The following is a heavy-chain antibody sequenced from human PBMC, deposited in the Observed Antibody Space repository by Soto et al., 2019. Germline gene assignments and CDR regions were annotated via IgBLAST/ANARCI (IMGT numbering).Heavy chain of an antibody. CDR2: ISYDGSNK. Sequence: PGGSLRLSCAASGFTFSSYAMHWVRQAPGKGLEWVAVISYDGSNKYYADSVKGRFTISRDNSKNTLYLQMNSLRAEDTAVYYCARVSGGSHYYGDPGWFDPWGQGTLVTVSS. V-gene: IGHV3-30-3*01. CDR1: GFTFSSYA. D-gene: IGHD3-10*01. J-gene: IGHJ5*02. CDR3: ARVSGGSHYYGDPGWFDP.